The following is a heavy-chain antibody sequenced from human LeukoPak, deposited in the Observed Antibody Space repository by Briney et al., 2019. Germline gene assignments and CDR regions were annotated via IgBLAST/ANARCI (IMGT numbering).Heavy chain of an antibody. CDR2: ISSSSSYI. J-gene: IGHJ4*02. Sequence: GGSLRLSCAASGFTFSSYSMNWVRQAPGKGLEWVSSISSSSSYIYYADSVKGRFTISRDNAKNSLYLQMNSLRAEDTAVYYCARVHGGCSSTSCYVDYWGQGTLVTVSP. V-gene: IGHV3-21*01. CDR3: ARVHGGCSSTSCYVDY. CDR1: GFTFSSYS. D-gene: IGHD2-2*01.